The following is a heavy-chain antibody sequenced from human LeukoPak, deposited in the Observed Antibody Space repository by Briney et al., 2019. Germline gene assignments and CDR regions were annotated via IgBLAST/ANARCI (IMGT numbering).Heavy chain of an antibody. V-gene: IGHV4-34*01. D-gene: IGHD3-10*01. CDR3: AKHYMGSSYNHGLDC. Sequence: RPSETLSLTCTVDGGSFSDYYWTWIRQPPGKGLEWIGEINHGGSTNYNPSLESRVTMSLDTSEKQFSLKLSSVTAADTAIYYCAKHYMGSSYNHGLDCWGQGTLVTVSS. J-gene: IGHJ4*02. CDR2: INHGGST. CDR1: GGSFSDYY.